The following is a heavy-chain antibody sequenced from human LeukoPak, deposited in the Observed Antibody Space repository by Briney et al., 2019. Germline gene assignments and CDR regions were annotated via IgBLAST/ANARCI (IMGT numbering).Heavy chain of an antibody. J-gene: IGHJ4*02. CDR3: ASSRQETLSPGPLDY. CDR1: GGSISSDDYY. Sequence: SETLSLTCTVSGGSISSDDYYWNWIRQPAGKGLEWIGRIYTSGSTNYNPSLKSRVTISVDTSKNQFSLKLNSVTAADTAVYYCASSRQETLSPGPLDYWGQGTLVTVSS. V-gene: IGHV4-61*02. CDR2: IYTSGST.